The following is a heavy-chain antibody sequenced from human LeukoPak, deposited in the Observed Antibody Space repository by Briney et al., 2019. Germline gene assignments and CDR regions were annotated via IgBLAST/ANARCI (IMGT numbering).Heavy chain of an antibody. CDR3: AKGGADIAVLPAAIPFDY. CDR1: GFTFSSYG. J-gene: IGHJ4*02. CDR2: IPYDGSNE. D-gene: IGHD2-2*02. V-gene: IGHV3-30*02. Sequence: PGGSLRLSCAASGFTFSSYGMHWVRQAPGKGLEWVAFIPYDGSNEYYADSVKGRFTISRDNSKNTLHLQMNSLRAEDTAVYYCAKGGADIAVLPAAIPFDYWGREPWSPSPQ.